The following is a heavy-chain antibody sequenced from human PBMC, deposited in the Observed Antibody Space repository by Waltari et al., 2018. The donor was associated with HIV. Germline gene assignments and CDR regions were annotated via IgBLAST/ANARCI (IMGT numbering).Heavy chain of an antibody. CDR3: ARQGNTGTYFGGHR. CDR2: LWPDGNTR. D-gene: IGHD3-10*01. J-gene: IGHJ4*02. CDR1: GFTPTTYA. V-gene: IGHV3-33*01. Sequence: QVHLLESGGTVVQPGKSLMLSFVTAGFTPTTYAIGWFRQTPGAGLKWGAILWPDGNTRFYAPFVRGRFSISRDNTKKTVFLQMRALRADDTGVYFCARQGNTGTYFGGHRWGRGT.